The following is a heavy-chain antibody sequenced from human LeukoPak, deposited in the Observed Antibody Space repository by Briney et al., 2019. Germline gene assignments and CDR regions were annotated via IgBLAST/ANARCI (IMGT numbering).Heavy chain of an antibody. CDR3: ARVPYSSSWYRVLWYFDL. Sequence: SETLSLTCTVSGDSISSGGYYWSWIRQHPGKGLEWIGYIYYSGSTYYNPSLKSRVTISVDTSKNQFSLKLSSVTAADTAVYYCARVPYSSSWYRVLWYFDLWGRGTLVTVSS. V-gene: IGHV4-31*03. CDR2: IYYSGST. D-gene: IGHD6-13*01. CDR1: GDSISSGGYY. J-gene: IGHJ2*01.